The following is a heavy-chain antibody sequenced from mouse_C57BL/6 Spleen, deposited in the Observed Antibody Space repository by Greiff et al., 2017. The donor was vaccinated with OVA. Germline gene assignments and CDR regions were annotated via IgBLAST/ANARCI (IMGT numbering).Heavy chain of an antibody. CDR3: ARSPRITTVVPDV. Sequence: GLEWIGRIDPNSGGTKYNEKFKSKATLTVDKPSSTAYMQLSSLTSEDSAVYYCARSPRITTVVPDVWGTGTTVTVSS. D-gene: IGHD1-1*01. V-gene: IGHV1-72*01. CDR2: IDPNSGGT. J-gene: IGHJ1*03.